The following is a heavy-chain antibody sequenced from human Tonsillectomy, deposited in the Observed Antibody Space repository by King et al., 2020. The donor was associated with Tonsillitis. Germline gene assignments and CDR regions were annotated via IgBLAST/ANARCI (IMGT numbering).Heavy chain of an antibody. CDR1: GFTFSSYD. Sequence: VQLVEFGGGLVQPGGSLRLSCAASGFTFSSYDMHWVRQATGKGLEWDSAIGTAGDTYYPGSVKGRFTISRENAKNSLYLQMNSLRAGDTAVYYCARGSGVRGNDAFDIWGQGTMVTVSS. CDR3: ARGSGVRGNDAFDI. J-gene: IGHJ3*02. V-gene: IGHV3-13*01. D-gene: IGHD3-10*01. CDR2: IGTAGDT.